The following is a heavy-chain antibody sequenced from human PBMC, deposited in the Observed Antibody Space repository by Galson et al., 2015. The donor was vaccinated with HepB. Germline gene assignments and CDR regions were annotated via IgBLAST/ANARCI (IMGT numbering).Heavy chain of an antibody. CDR1: GFTFRTSW. J-gene: IGHJ5*02. V-gene: IGHV3-7*01. Sequence: SLRLSCAASGFTFRTSWMTWVRQGPGRGLEWVANINADGSDEFYVDSAKDRFTISRDNAKNSLYLQMNSLRAEDTGVYYCATDGGWFRLDPWGQGTLVTVSS. D-gene: IGHD2-15*01. CDR3: ATDGGWFRLDP. CDR2: INADGSDE.